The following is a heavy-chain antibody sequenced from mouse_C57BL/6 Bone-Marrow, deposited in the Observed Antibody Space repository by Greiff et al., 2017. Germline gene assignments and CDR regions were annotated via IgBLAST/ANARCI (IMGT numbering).Heavy chain of an antibody. D-gene: IGHD1-1*01. Sequence: VQLQQPGAELVKPGASVKLSCKASGYTFTSYWMQWVKQRPGQGLEWIGEIDPSDSYTNYNQKFKGKATLTVDTSSSTAYMQLSSLTSEDSAVYYCGYGSLFAYWRQGTLVTVSA. V-gene: IGHV1-50*01. J-gene: IGHJ3*01. CDR3: GYGSLFAY. CDR2: IDPSDSYT. CDR1: GYTFTSYW.